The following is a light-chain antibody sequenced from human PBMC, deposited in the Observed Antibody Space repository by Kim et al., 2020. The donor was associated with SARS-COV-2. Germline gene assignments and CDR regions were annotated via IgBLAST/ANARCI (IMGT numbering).Light chain of an antibody. CDR1: QSVSSW. J-gene: IGKJ2*02. Sequence: DIQMTQSPSTLSASVGDRVTITCRASQSVSSWLAWYQQKPGKAPNLLIYKASSLETGVPSRFSGSGSGTEFTLTISSLQPDDFATYYCQEYKTSSGTFGQGTKVDIK. CDR2: KAS. V-gene: IGKV1-5*03. CDR3: QEYKTSSGT.